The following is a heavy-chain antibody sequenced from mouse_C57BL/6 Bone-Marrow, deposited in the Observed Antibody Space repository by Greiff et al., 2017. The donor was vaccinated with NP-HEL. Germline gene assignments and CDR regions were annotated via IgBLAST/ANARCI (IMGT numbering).Heavy chain of an antibody. CDR3: ARCDGNYLAWFAY. Sequence: QVTLKESGAELVRPGASVKLSCKASGYTFTDYYINWVKQRPGQGLEWIARIYPGSGNTYYNEKFKGKATLTAEKSSSTAYMQLSSLTSEDSAVYFCARCDGNYLAWFAYWGQGTLVTVSA. D-gene: IGHD2-1*01. V-gene: IGHV1-76*01. CDR2: IYPGSGNT. CDR1: GYTFTDYY. J-gene: IGHJ3*01.